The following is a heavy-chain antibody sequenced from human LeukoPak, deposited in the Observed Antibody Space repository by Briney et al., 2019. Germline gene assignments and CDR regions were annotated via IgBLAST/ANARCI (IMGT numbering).Heavy chain of an antibody. J-gene: IGHJ5*02. D-gene: IGHD3-3*01. CDR3: ARGFTIFGVAGDWFDP. CDR1: GGSISSYY. Sequence: SETLSLTCTVSGGSISSYYWSWIRQPAGKGLEWIGRIYTSGSTNYNPSLKSRVTMSVDTSKNQFSLKLSSVTAADTAVYYCARGFTIFGVAGDWFDPWDQGTLVTVSS. V-gene: IGHV4-4*07. CDR2: IYTSGST.